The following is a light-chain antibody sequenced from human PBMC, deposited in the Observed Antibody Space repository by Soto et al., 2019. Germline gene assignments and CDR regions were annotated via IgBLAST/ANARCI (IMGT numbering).Light chain of an antibody. Sequence: DIQMTQSPSSLSASVGDRVTITCRTSQSISSYLNWYQQKPGEAPKLLINAASSLQSGVPPRFSGSGSGTDFTLTISSLQPEDFATYYCQQSYSTPLYTFGQGTKLEIK. J-gene: IGKJ2*01. V-gene: IGKV1-39*01. CDR3: QQSYSTPLYT. CDR1: QSISSY. CDR2: AAS.